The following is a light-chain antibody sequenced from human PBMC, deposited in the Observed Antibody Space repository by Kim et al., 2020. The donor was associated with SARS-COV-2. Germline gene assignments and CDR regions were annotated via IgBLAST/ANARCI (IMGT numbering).Light chain of an antibody. Sequence: EIVMTQSPATLSVSPGERATLSCRASQSVSSNLAWYQQKPGQAPRLLIYGASTRATGIPGRFSGSGSGTEFTLTISSLQSEDFAVYYCLQYSLWPLTSGGGTPVDI. CDR1: QSVSSN. J-gene: IGKJ4*01. CDR2: GAS. V-gene: IGKV3-15*01. CDR3: LQYSLWPLT.